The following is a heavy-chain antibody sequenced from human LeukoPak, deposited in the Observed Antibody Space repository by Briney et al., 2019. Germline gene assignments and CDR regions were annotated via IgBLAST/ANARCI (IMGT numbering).Heavy chain of an antibody. J-gene: IGHJ4*02. V-gene: IGHV1-3*01. D-gene: IGHD5-24*01. CDR3: AMSVEMPPIPSFDY. CDR1: GYIFTPHH. CDR2: VSAANNP. Sequence: ASVTVSCTTSGYIFTPHHIHWMRQAPGQGLELLGWVSAANNPEYSQKFQGRVVITRDASATTSYLELNSLRSEDTAVYYCAMSVEMPPIPSFDYWGQGTLVTVSS.